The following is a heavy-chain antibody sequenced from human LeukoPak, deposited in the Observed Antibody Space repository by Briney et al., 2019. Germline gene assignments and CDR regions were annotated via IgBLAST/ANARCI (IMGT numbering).Heavy chain of an antibody. J-gene: IGHJ4*02. CDR2: INHSGNT. V-gene: IGHV4-34*01. Sequence: SETLSLTCAVYGGSFSGFYWTWIRQSQGKGLEWIGEINHSGNTNYNPSLESRVTISVGTSKNQFSLRMRSVTAADTAIYYCARGGGQWLRSYFFDYWGQGALVTVSS. CDR3: ARGGGQWLRSYFFDY. D-gene: IGHD5-12*01. CDR1: GGSFSGFY.